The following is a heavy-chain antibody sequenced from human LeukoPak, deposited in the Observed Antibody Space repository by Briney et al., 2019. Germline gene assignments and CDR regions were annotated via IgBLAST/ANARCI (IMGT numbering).Heavy chain of an antibody. CDR3: ARRGTGYYYDSSGYYRNIHDAFDI. V-gene: IGHV5-51*01. CDR2: IYSGDSDT. D-gene: IGHD3-22*01. CDR1: GYSFTSYW. J-gene: IGHJ3*02. Sequence: GESLKISCKGSGYSFTSYWIGWVRQMPGKGLEWMGIIYSGDSDTRYSPSFQGQVTISADKSISTAYLQWSSLKASDTAMYYCARRGTGYYYDSSGYYRNIHDAFDIWGQGTMVTVSS.